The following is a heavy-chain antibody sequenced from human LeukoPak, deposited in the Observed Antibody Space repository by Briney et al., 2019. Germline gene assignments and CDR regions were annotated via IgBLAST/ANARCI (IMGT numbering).Heavy chain of an antibody. CDR1: GGSISNYY. CDR3: ARENCGSYREFDY. D-gene: IGHD1-26*01. J-gene: IGHJ4*02. V-gene: IGHV4-4*07. Sequence: SETLSLTCTVSGGSISNYYWSWIRQPAGKGLEWIGRIYTSGSTNYNASLKSRVSMSVDTSKNQFSLKLSSVTAADTAVFYCARENCGSYREFDYWGQGTLVTVSS. CDR2: IYTSGST.